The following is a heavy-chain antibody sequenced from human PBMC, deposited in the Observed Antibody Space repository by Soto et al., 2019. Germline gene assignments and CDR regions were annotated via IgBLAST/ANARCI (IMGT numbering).Heavy chain of an antibody. D-gene: IGHD3-10*01. J-gene: IGHJ4*02. CDR1: GFTFSSYG. CDR3: APWFGAFDY. V-gene: IGHV3-30*03. CDR2: ISYDGSNK. Sequence: VQLVESGGGVVQPGRSLRLSCAASGFTFSSYGMHWVRQAPGKGLEWVAVISYDGSNKYYADSVKGRFTISRDNSKNPLYLQMNSLRAEDTAVYYCAPWFGAFDYWGQGPLVTFSS.